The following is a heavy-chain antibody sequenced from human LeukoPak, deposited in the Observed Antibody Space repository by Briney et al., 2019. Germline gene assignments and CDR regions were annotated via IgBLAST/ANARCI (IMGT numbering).Heavy chain of an antibody. D-gene: IGHD6-19*01. J-gene: IGHJ6*02. CDR3: AKDRSGGGDYYFGMDV. CDR2: ICGSGGST. V-gene: IGHV3-23*01. CDR1: GLTFSSYA. Sequence: PGGSLRLSCAASGLTFSSYAMSWVRQAPGEGLEWVSSICGSGGSTYYADSVKGRFTISRDNSQNTLYLQMNCLRAEDTAVYYCAKDRSGGGDYYFGMDVWGPGTTVTVSS.